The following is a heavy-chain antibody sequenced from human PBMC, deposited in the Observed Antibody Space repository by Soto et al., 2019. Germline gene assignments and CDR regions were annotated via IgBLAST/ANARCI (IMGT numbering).Heavy chain of an antibody. CDR2: ISGSGGST. CDR1: GFTFSSYA. CDR3: AKGYSNYVFYYFDY. Sequence: GGSLRLSCAASGFTFSSYAMTWVRQAPGKGLEWVSAISGSGGSTYYAGSVKGRFTISRDNSRNTLYLQMNSLRAEDTAVYYCAKGYSNYVFYYFDYWGQGTLVTVSS. J-gene: IGHJ4*02. V-gene: IGHV3-23*01. D-gene: IGHD4-4*01.